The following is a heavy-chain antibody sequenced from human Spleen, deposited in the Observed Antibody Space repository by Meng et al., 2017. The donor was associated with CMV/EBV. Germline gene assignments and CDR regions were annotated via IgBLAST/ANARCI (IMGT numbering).Heavy chain of an antibody. J-gene: IGHJ4*02. CDR1: FTFSSNA. V-gene: IGHV3-30*04. CDR2: ISYDGSNK. D-gene: IGHD3-22*01. CDR3: AIVDYYDSSGYTPPFDY. Sequence: FTFSSNAMHWVRQAPGKGLEWVAVISYDGSNKYYADSVKGRFTISRDNSKNTLYLQMNSLRAEDTAVYYCAIVDYYDSSGYTPPFDYWGQGTLVTVSS.